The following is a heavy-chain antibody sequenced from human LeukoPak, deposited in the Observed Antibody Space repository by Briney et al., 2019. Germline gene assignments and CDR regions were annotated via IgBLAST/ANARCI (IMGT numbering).Heavy chain of an antibody. Sequence: GGSLRLSCAASGFTFSDYYMSWIRQAPGKGLEWISYISVSGSYTNYADSVKGRFTISRDNAKTSLYLQMISLRAEDTAVYYCARCGTPNNYYGYGVDVWGQGTTVIVSS. V-gene: IGHV3-11*03. J-gene: IGHJ6*02. CDR2: ISVSGSYT. CDR3: ARCGTPNNYYGYGVDV. D-gene: IGHD1-26*01. CDR1: GFTFSDYY.